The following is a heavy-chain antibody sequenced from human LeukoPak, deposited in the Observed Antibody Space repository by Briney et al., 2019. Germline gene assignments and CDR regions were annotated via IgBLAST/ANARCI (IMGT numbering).Heavy chain of an antibody. CDR3: ARDGRGYCGGDCFLSWFDP. D-gene: IGHD2-21*02. V-gene: IGHV3-23*01. J-gene: IGHJ5*02. CDR2: FSGSGGTT. CDR1: GFTFSSYA. Sequence: GGSLRLSCAASGFTFSSYAMNWVRQAPGRGLEWVSGFSGSGGTTYYADSVKGRFTISRDNSKNTLYLQMSSLRADDTAVYYCARDGRGYCGGDCFLSWFDPWGQGTLVTVSS.